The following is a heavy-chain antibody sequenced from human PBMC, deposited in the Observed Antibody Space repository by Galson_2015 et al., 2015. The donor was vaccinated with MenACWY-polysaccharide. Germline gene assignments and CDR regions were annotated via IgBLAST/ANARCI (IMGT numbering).Heavy chain of an antibody. V-gene: IGHV4-59*08. J-gene: IGHJ6*02. CDR3: ARLDLRVTPYYYYGMDV. Sequence: IRQPPGKGLEWIGYIYYSGSTNYNPSLKSRVTISVDTSKNQFSLKLSSVTAADTAVYYCARLDLRVTPYYYYGMDVWGQGTTVTVSS. D-gene: IGHD4-23*01. CDR2: IYYSGST.